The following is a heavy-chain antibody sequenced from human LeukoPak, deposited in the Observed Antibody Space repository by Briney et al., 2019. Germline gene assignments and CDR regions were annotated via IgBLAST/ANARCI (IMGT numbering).Heavy chain of an antibody. CDR2: IYTSGST. CDR1: GGSISSYY. V-gene: IGHV4-4*07. D-gene: IGHD3-3*01. CDR3: ARPYYDFWSGYYDAFDI. Sequence: SETLSLTCTVSGGSISSYYWSWIRQPAGKGLEWIGRIYTSGSTNYNPSLKSRVTISVDKSKNQFSLKLSSVTAADTAVYYCARPYYDFWSGYYDAFDIWGQGTMVTVSS. J-gene: IGHJ3*02.